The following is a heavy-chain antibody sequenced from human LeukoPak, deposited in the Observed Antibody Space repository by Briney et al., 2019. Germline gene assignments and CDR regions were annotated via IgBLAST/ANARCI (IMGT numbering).Heavy chain of an antibody. Sequence: GGSLRLSCAASGFTFSSYVMSWVRQAPGKGLEGVSAITDSGGDTYYADSVKGRFTISRDNSKNTLYLQMNSLRAEDTAVFYCAQVGGGGYPYYSDYWGQGTLVTVSS. D-gene: IGHD2-15*01. CDR3: AQVGGGGYPYYSDY. V-gene: IGHV3-23*01. CDR2: ITDSGGDT. J-gene: IGHJ4*02. CDR1: GFTFSSYV.